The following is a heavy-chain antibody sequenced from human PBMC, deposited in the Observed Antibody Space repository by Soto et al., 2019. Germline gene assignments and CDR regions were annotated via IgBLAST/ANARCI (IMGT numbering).Heavy chain of an antibody. D-gene: IGHD2-8*01. Sequence: ASVKVSCKASGYSFTRYGIAWARQAPGQGLEWMGWINTYNGNTNYAQHLQGRVTLTTDTSTSTAYMELTSLRSNDTAIYYCAMVDVHVTPSLQAVWGQLTTVTVSS. CDR3: AMVDVHVTPSLQAV. V-gene: IGHV1-18*01. J-gene: IGHJ6*01. CDR2: INTYNGNT. CDR1: GYSFTRYG.